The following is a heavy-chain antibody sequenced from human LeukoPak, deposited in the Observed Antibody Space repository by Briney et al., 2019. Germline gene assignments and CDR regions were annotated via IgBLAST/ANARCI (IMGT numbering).Heavy chain of an antibody. J-gene: IGHJ4*02. CDR1: GFTFSSYA. CDR2: ISYDGSNK. D-gene: IGHD3-22*01. CDR3: ASAPIDSSSWYDVTYYYDSSGYYYDY. Sequence: GRSLRLSCAASGFTFSSYAMHWVRQAPGKGLEWVAVISYDGSNKYYADSVKGRFTISRDNSKNTLYLQMNSLRAEDTAVYYCASAPIDSSSWYDVTYYYDSSGYYYDYWGQGTLVTVSS. V-gene: IGHV3-30*04.